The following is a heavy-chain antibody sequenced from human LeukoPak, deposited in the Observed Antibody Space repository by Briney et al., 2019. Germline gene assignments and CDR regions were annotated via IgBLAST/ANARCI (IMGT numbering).Heavy chain of an antibody. CDR1: GFTFSSYA. D-gene: IGHD3-9*01. J-gene: IGHJ4*02. V-gene: IGHV3-23*01. CDR3: AKDRPSEGLRYFDWLLPFDY. Sequence: GSLRLSCAASGFTFSSYAMSWVRQAPGKGLEWVSAISGSGGSTYYADSVKGRFTISRDNSKNTLYLQMNSLRAEDTAVYYCAKDRPSEGLRYFDWLLPFDYWGQGTLVTVSS. CDR2: ISGSGGST.